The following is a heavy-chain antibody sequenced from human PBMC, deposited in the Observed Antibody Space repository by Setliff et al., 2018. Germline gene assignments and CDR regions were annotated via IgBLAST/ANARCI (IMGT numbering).Heavy chain of an antibody. D-gene: IGHD5-12*01. CDR3: ARGGTFRYFDY. CDR2: VYYSGTA. J-gene: IGHJ4*02. CDR1: GGSFTPYY. V-gene: IGHV4-59*01. Sequence: KTSETLSLTCTVSGGSFTPYYWSWIRQPPGKGLEWIGYVYYSGTAYYNPSLKSRVTVIVDTSKNQFSLRLSPVTAADTAVYYCARGGTFRYFDYWGQGTPVTVPQ.